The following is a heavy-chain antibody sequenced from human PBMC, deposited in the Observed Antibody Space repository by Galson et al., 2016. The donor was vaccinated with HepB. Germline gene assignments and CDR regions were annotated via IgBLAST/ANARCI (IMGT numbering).Heavy chain of an antibody. CDR2: VTPESGVT. CDR1: GYSFTAYY. V-gene: IGHV1-2*06. D-gene: IGHD6-19*01. J-gene: IGHJ2*01. Sequence: SVKVSCKASGYSFTAYYLHWVRQVPGQGLEWMGRVTPESGVTIYAQKFQGRVTMTRDASISTVYMEMTSLRIDDTAVYYCARSTGYSSGWLIYWYFDLWGRGTLVTVSS. CDR3: ARSTGYSSGWLIYWYFDL.